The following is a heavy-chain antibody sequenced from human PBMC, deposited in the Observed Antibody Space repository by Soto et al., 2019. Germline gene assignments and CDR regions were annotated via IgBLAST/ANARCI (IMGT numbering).Heavy chain of an antibody. CDR3: ARVSLYCSSTSCPQYGMDV. D-gene: IGHD2-2*01. V-gene: IGHV1-69*05. CDR1: GGTFSSYA. J-gene: IGHJ6*02. Sequence: SVKVSCKASGGTFSSYAISWVRQAPGQGLEWMGGIIPSFGTANYAQKFQGRVTITRDESTSTAYMELSSLRSEDTAVYYCARVSLYCSSTSCPQYGMDVWGQGTTVTVSS. CDR2: IIPSFGTA.